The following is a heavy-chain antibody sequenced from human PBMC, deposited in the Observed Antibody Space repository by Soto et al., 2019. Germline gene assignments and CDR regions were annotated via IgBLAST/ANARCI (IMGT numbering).Heavy chain of an antibody. J-gene: IGHJ2*01. CDR1: GCSGSSGSYY. D-gene: IGHD3-22*01. CDR3: ARAEGPNYYDSSGYWISYWYFDL. Sequence: SDTLSLTCPVSGCSGSSGSYYWRWIRQPPGKGLEWIGYIYYSGSTNYNPSLKSRVTISVDTSKNQFSLKLSSVTAADTAVYYCARAEGPNYYDSSGYWISYWYFDLWGRGTLVTVSA. V-gene: IGHV4-61*01. CDR2: IYYSGST.